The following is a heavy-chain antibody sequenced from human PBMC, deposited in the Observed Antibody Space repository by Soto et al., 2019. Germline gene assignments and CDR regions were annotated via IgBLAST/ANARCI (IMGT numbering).Heavy chain of an antibody. CDR1: GGSISSGSYY. CDR2: IYYSGYT. D-gene: IGHD6-25*01. Sequence: SDTLSLTCTVSGGSISSGSYYWAWIRQPPGKGLEWIGSIYYSGYTYYNPSLKSRVTISVDTSKNQFSLKLSSVTAADTAVYYCARHNGPLFVGYRYDKEVWGQGSTVSV. CDR3: ARHNGPLFVGYRYDKEV. J-gene: IGHJ6*02. V-gene: IGHV4-39*01.